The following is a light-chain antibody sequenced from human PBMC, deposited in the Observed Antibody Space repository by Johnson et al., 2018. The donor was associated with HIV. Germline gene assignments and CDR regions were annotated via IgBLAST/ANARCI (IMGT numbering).Light chain of an antibody. CDR1: SSNIGNNY. CDR3: GTWDSSLGKV. J-gene: IGLJ1*01. V-gene: IGLV1-51*01. CDR2: DNN. Sequence: QSVLTQPPSVSAAPGQKVTISCSGSSSNIGNNYVSWYQQLPGTAPKLLIYDNNKRPSGIPDRFSGSKSGTSATLGITGLQTGDEADYYCGTWDSSLGKVFGTGTKFTVL.